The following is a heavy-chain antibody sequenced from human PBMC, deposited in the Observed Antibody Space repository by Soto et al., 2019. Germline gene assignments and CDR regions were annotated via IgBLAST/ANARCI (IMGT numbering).Heavy chain of an antibody. J-gene: IGHJ4*02. D-gene: IGHD2-21*01. CDR2: IRGTGGET. CDR1: GFTFRDFV. V-gene: IGHV3-23*01. CDR3: AQDRGWGVVSPSHDS. Sequence: EVHLLESGGGMVQPGGSLRVSCAAYGFTFRDFVMSWVRQAPGKGLEWVSAIRGTGGETFYADSVKGRFTISRDNSKNTLYLQMNSLRDEDTALYFCAQDRGWGVVSPSHDSWGQGTLVTVSS.